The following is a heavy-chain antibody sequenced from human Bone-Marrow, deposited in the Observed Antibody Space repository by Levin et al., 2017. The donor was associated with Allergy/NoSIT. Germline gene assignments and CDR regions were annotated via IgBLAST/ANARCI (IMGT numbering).Heavy chain of an antibody. CDR2: ISPYNGYT. CDR1: AYTFTTYG. V-gene: IGHV1-18*01. CDR3: ARDSTAYCDSSSCYRRTWFDS. D-gene: IGHD3-22*01. J-gene: IGHJ5*01. Sequence: ASVKVSCKASAYTFTTYGINWVRQAPGQGLEWMGWISPYNGYTKYGQNFQGRVTMTTETSTNTAYLEVKSLTSGDTAVYYCARDSTAYCDSSSCYRRTWFDSWGQGTLVTVSS.